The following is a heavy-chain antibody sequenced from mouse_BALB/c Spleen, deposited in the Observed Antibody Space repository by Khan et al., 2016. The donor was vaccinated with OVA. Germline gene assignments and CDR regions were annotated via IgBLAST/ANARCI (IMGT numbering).Heavy chain of an antibody. CDR2: INPYTGEP. Sequence: QIQLVQSGPELKKPGETVKISCMASGYTFTNYGMDWVKQVPGKGLKWMGWINPYTGEPTYADDFKGRFAFSLETSASTAYLQINNLKNEDTAAYFCARREYYGSVAYWGQGTLVTVSA. D-gene: IGHD1-1*02. CDR1: GYTFTNYG. CDR3: ARREYYGSVAY. J-gene: IGHJ3*01. V-gene: IGHV9-3-1*01.